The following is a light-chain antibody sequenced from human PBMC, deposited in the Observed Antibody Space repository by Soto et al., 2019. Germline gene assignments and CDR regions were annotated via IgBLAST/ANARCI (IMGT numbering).Light chain of an antibody. Sequence: EIQMTQSPFSLSASVGDRVTITCRASQSISSYLNWYQQKPGKAPKLLIYAASSLQSGVPSRFSGSGSGTDFTLTISSLQPEDFATYYCQQSYSTPSRFGQGTKVDIX. CDR1: QSISSY. CDR3: QQSYSTPSR. V-gene: IGKV1-39*01. CDR2: AAS. J-gene: IGKJ1*01.